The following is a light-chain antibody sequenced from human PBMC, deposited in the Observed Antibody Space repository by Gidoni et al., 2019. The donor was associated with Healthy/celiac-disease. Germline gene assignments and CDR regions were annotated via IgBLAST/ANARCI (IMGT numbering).Light chain of an antibody. Sequence: QSVLTKPPSACGTPGQRVTISCSGSSSNIGSNTVNWYQQLPGTAPKLLIYSNNQRPSGVPDRFSGSKSGTSASLAISGLQSEDEADYYCAAWDDSLKEVFGGGTKLTVL. J-gene: IGLJ3*02. CDR1: SSNIGSNT. V-gene: IGLV1-44*01. CDR2: SNN. CDR3: AAWDDSLKEV.